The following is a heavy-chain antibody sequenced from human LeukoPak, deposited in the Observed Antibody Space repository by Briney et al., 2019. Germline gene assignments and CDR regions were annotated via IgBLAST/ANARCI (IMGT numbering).Heavy chain of an antibody. D-gene: IGHD6-19*01. CDR1: GGTFNNYA. CDR3: ATEGSDSAWWRAFDM. Sequence: GASVKVSCKASGGTFNNYAIHWVRQAPGQGLEWMGGIIPIFGTPNYAQKFQGRVTITADESTSRAYMELRSLRSEDTAIYYCATEGSDSAWWRAFDMWGQGTMVTVSS. J-gene: IGHJ3*02. V-gene: IGHV1-69*13. CDR2: IIPIFGTP.